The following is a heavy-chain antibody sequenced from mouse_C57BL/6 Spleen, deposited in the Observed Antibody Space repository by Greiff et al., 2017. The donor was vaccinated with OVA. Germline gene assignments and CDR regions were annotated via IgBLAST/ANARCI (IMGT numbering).Heavy chain of an antibody. CDR2: IHPNSGST. V-gene: IGHV1-64*01. J-gene: IGHJ4*01. D-gene: IGHD6-5*01. CDR3: ARAISTLYDYAMDY. Sequence: QVQLQQPGAELVKPGASVKLSCKASGYTFTSYWMHWVKQRPGQGLEWIGMIHPNSGSTNYNEKFKSKATLTVDKSSSTAYMQLSSLTSEDSAVYYCARAISTLYDYAMDYWDQGTSVTVSS. CDR1: GYTFTSYW.